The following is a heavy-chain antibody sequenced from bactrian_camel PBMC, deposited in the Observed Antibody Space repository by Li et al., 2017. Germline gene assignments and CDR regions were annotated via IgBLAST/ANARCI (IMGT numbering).Heavy chain of an antibody. CDR3: VNMPQDDCTTYAWIVRGY. D-gene: IGHD1*01. V-gene: IGHV3S53*01. CDR2: IRSDGRV. Sequence: QVQLVESGGGSVQAGGSLRLTCASNGNCMAWYRRPQGKECEGVAAIRSDGRVDYEESVKGRFIVSRDNSKNMVYLDMNNLTPEDTAMYSCVNMPQDDCTTYAWIVRGYCGQGTQVTVS. CDR1: GNC. J-gene: IGHJ4*01.